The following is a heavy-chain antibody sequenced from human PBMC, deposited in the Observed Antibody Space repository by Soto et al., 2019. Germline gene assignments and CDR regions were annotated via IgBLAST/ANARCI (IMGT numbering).Heavy chain of an antibody. V-gene: IGHV3-23*01. CDR1: GFTFSSYA. CDR2: IGGSGDIT. J-gene: IGHJ6*02. CDR3: AKEGGTPVAGTRYYGMDV. Sequence: EVQLLESGGGLVQPGGSLRLSCAASGFTFSSYAMSWVRQAPGKGLEWVSTIGGSGDITYYADSVKGRFTISRDNPKNPVYLQMNRLRVGDTAVYYCAKEGGTPVAGTRYYGMDVWGQGTTVTVS. D-gene: IGHD6-19*01.